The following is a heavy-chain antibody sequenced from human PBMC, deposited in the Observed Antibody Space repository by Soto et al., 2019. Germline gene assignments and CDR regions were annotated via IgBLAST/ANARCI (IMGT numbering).Heavy chain of an antibody. CDR1: GYTFTIYV. CDR2: INAGNGNT. D-gene: IGHD2-21*02. CDR3: ARAWVVVTAPDY. Sequence: ASVKVSCTSSGYTFTIYVMDLVRQAPGQRLEWMGWINAGNGNTKYSQKFQGRVTITRDTSASTAYMELSSLRSEDTAVYYCARAWVVVTAPDYWGQGTLVTVSS. V-gene: IGHV1-3*01. J-gene: IGHJ4*02.